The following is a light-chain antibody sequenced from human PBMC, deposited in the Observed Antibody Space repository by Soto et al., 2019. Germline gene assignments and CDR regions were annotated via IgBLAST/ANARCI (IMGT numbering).Light chain of an antibody. Sequence: QSALTQPASVSGSPGQSITISCSGTSSDVGSNSLVSWYQKHPGKAPKLIISEVRNRPSGISYRFTGSKSGNTASLTISGLQAEDEADYYCSSYTTTSTLVFGGGTKLTVL. CDR2: EVR. V-gene: IGLV2-14*02. CDR1: SSDVGSNSL. CDR3: SSYTTTSTLV. J-gene: IGLJ3*02.